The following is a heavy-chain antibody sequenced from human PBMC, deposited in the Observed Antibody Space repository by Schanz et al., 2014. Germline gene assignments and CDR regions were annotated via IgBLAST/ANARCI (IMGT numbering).Heavy chain of an antibody. J-gene: IGHJ4*02. CDR2: ISSGSSYA. CDR3: ARRASCSRIGCPFDS. CDR1: GFTFRDYY. Sequence: VQLVESGGGLVKPGGSLRLSCAASGFTFRDYYMSWIRQAPGKGLEWVSDISSGSSYANYADSVKGRFTISRDNAKNSLFLQMNRLRAEDTAMYYCARRASCSRIGCPFDSWGQGTLVTVSS. V-gene: IGHV3-11*05. D-gene: IGHD2-2*01.